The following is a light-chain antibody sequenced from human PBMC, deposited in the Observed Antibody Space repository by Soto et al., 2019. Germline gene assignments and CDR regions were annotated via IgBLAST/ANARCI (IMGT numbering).Light chain of an antibody. V-gene: IGKV1-27*01. J-gene: IGKJ1*01. CDR1: QSISNY. Sequence: DVQMTQSPSSLSASVGDRVTITCRASQSISNYLAWYQQKPGKVPKLLIYAASTLQSGVPSRFSGSGSGTDFTLTIRSLQPEDFATYYCQQYNSAPRTFGQGTKVEIK. CDR2: AAS. CDR3: QQYNSAPRT.